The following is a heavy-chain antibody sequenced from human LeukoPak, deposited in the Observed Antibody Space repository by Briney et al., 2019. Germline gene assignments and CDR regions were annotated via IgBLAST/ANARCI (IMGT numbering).Heavy chain of an antibody. V-gene: IGHV4-39*07. D-gene: IGHD1-26*01. CDR1: GGSISSSSCY. J-gene: IGHJ5*02. CDR3: ATLLGSTNWFDP. CDR2: IYYSGST. Sequence: PSETLSLTCTVSGGSISSSSCYWGWIRQPPGKGLEWIGSIYYSGSTYYNPSLKSRVAISVDTSKNQFSLKLSSVTAADTAVYYCATLLGSTNWFDPWGQGTLVTVSS.